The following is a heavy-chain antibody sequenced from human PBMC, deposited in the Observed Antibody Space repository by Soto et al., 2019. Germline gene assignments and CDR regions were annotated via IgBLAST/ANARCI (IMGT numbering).Heavy chain of an antibody. D-gene: IGHD6-6*01. CDR1: GGAFSHYG. Sequence: QVQLVQSGAEVKTPGSSVKVSCKASGGAFSHYGIGWVRQAPGQGLEWMGGIIPTFGAADYAQRFQGRVTITADEATTTVYMELSSLKSEDTAVYYCARGSPKPWNMAARPEYYYYYGLDVWGQGTTVTVSS. CDR2: IIPTFGAA. CDR3: ARGSPKPWNMAARPEYYYYYGLDV. J-gene: IGHJ6*02. V-gene: IGHV1-69*01.